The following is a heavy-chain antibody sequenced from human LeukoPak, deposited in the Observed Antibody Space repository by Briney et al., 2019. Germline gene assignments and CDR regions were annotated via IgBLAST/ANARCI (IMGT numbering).Heavy chain of an antibody. CDR1: GLTFSSYA. CDR2: ISGSGGST. V-gene: IGHV3-23*01. Sequence: GGSLRLSCAASGLTFSSYAMSWVRQSPGKGLEWVSAISGSGGSTYYADSVKGRFTISRDNSKNTLYLQMNSLRAEDTAVYYCATDHPAGTAFDYWGQGTLVTVSS. J-gene: IGHJ4*02. CDR3: ATDHPAGTAFDY. D-gene: IGHD6-13*01.